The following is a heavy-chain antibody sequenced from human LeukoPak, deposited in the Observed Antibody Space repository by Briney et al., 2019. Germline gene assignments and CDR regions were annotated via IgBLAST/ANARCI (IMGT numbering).Heavy chain of an antibody. D-gene: IGHD6-19*01. Sequence: SETLSLTCTVSGSSISSYYWSWIRQPPGKGLEWIGYIYYSGSTNYNPSLKSRVTISVDTSKNQFSLKLSSVTAADTAVYYCARRARVGSGWPYYYYGMDVWGQGTTVTVSS. V-gene: IGHV4-59*08. CDR2: IYYSGST. CDR3: ARRARVGSGWPYYYYGMDV. J-gene: IGHJ6*02. CDR1: GSSISSYY.